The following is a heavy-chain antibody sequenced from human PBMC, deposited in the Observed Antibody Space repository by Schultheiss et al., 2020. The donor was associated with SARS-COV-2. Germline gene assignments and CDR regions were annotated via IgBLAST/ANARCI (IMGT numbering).Heavy chain of an antibody. CDR2: ISTGSTVI. V-gene: IGHV3-48*01. D-gene: IGHD6-13*01. J-gene: IGHJ6*02. CDR3: AITTVGIAAAWDGMDV. CDR1: DFSLNFYH. Sequence: GGSLRLSCAASDFSLNFYHMNWVRQAPGKGLEWVSYISTGSTVIYYADSAKGRFTMSRDDARNSVYLQMNSLRTEDTAVYYCAITTVGIAAAWDGMDVWGQGTTVTAP.